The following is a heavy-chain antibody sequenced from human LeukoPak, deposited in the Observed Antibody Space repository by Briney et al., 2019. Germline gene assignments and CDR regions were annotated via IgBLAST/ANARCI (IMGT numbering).Heavy chain of an antibody. D-gene: IGHD6-6*01. J-gene: IGHJ3*02. CDR2: ISGSGGST. V-gene: IGHV3-23*01. Sequence: GGSLRLSCAASGFTFSSYAMSWVRQAPGKGLEWVSAISGSGGSTYYADSVKGRFTISRDNSKNTLNLQMNSLRAEDTAVYYCARSIAAAGDLGAFDIWGQGTMVTVSS. CDR1: GFTFSSYA. CDR3: ARSIAAAGDLGAFDI.